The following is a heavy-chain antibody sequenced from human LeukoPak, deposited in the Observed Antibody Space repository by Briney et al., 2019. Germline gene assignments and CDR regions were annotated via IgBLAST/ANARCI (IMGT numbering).Heavy chain of an antibody. V-gene: IGHV4-38-2*02. Sequence: SETLSLTCIVSGYSISSGYYWGWIRQPPGKGLEWIGSIYHSGSTYYNPSLKSRVTISVDTSKNQFSLKLSSVTAADTAVYYCARESYSSDYYYYYYMDVWGKGTTVTVSS. CDR1: GYSISSGYY. D-gene: IGHD4-11*01. CDR3: ARESYSSDYYYYYYMDV. CDR2: IYHSGST. J-gene: IGHJ6*03.